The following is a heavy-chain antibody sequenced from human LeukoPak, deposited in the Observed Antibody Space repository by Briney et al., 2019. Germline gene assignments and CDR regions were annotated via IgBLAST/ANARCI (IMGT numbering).Heavy chain of an antibody. Sequence: ASVKVSCKVSGYTLTELSMHWVRQAPGKGLEWMGGFDPEDGETIYAQKFQGRVTMTEDTSTDTAYMELSSLRSEDTAVYYCATSDFWSGKGAFDIWGQGTMVTVSS. CDR2: FDPEDGET. CDR1: GYTLTELS. V-gene: IGHV1-24*01. J-gene: IGHJ3*02. D-gene: IGHD3-3*01. CDR3: ATSDFWSGKGAFDI.